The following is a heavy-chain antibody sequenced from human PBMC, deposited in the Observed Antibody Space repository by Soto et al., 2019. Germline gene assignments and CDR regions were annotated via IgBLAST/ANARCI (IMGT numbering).Heavy chain of an antibody. D-gene: IGHD1-7*01. Sequence: EVKLLESGGGLVQPGGSLRLSCAASGFTFSSYSVSWVRQAPGKGLEYVSHITASGGTTYYADSVKGRFTISRDSSRNTLYLQMNSLRAEDTALYYCAKCIQINWKYDAFHIWGQGTMVTVSS. CDR1: GFTFSSYS. J-gene: IGHJ3*02. V-gene: IGHV3-23*01. CDR3: AKCIQINWKYDAFHI. CDR2: ITASGGTT.